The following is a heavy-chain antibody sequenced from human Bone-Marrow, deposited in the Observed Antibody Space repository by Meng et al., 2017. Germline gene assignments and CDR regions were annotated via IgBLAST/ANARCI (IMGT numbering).Heavy chain of an antibody. CDR1: GYTFTGYY. CDR3: ATVERGYCSGGSCYRPFDY. CDR2: INPNSGGT. J-gene: IGHJ4*02. Sequence: ASVKVSCKASGYTFTGYYMHWVRQAPGQGLEWMGRINPNSGGTNYAQKFQGRVTMTRDTSISTAYMELSRLRSEDTAVYYCATVERGYCSGGSCYRPFDYWGQGTLVTVSS. D-gene: IGHD2-15*01. V-gene: IGHV1-2*06.